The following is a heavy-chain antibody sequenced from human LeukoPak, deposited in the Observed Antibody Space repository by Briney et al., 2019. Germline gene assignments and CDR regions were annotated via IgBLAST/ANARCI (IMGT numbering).Heavy chain of an antibody. J-gene: IGHJ4*02. Sequence: PSQTLSLTCTVSGGSISSGDYYWSSIRQPPGKGLEWIGNIYYSGSTYYNPSLKSRVTISVDTSKNQFSLKLSSVTAADTAVYYCARDFLGYYDILTGYYTTPRGYFDYWGQGTLVTVSS. V-gene: IGHV4-30-4*08. D-gene: IGHD3-9*01. CDR1: GGSISSGDYY. CDR2: IYYSGST. CDR3: ARDFLGYYDILTGYYTTPRGYFDY.